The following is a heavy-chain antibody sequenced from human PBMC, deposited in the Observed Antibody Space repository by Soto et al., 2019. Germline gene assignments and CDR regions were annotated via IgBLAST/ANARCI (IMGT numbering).Heavy chain of an antibody. CDR1: VFPFSTFV. D-gene: IGHD3-10*01. J-gene: IGHJ5*02. Sequence: GGPLTLPCPSSVFPFSTFVISWVGHAPGRGLGWVSIISASGGATYYADSVWGRFTVSRYNSKTTLYPQRNSLRAEHTGAYYNEKGMRLTLFDLWGQGTLVTVSS. V-gene: IGHV3-23*01. CDR2: ISASGGAT. CDR3: EKGMRLTLFDL.